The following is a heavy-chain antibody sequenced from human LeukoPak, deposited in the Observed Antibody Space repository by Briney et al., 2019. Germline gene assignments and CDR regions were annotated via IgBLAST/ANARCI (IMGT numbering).Heavy chain of an antibody. CDR3: ARGSGQQMDSDYYYGMDD. J-gene: IGHJ6*02. Sequence: ASVKVPCKASGYTFTGYYMHWVRQAPGQGLEWMGWINPNSGGTNYAQKFQGRVTMTRDTSISTAYMELSRLRSDDTAVYYCARGSGQQMDSDYYYGMDDWGQGTMVTVSS. D-gene: IGHD6-13*01. CDR2: INPNSGGT. CDR1: GYTFTGYY. V-gene: IGHV1-2*02.